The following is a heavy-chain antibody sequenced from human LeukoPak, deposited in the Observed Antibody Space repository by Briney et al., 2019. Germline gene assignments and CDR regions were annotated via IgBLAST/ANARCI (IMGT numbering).Heavy chain of an antibody. D-gene: IGHD6-19*01. CDR2: IDRDGSRI. CDR1: GFTFSSYW. V-gene: IGHV3-74*01. CDR3: ARDGPGYSSGWD. J-gene: IGHJ4*02. Sequence: GGSLRLSCAVSGFTFSSYWMHWVRHAPGKGLVWFSRIDRDGSRINYADSVKGRFTISRDNGENTLFLQMNSLRAEDAAVYYCARDGPGYSSGWDWGQGTLVTVSS.